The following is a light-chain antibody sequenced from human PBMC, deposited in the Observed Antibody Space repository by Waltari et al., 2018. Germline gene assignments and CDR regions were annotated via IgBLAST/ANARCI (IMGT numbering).Light chain of an antibody. CDR3: CSYAGSSAFWV. V-gene: IGLV2-23*01. Sequence: QSALTQPASVSGSPGQSITISCTGTSSPVGRYNLLSWYQQHPGKAPKLMIYEGSKRPSGVSNRFSGSKSGNTASLTISGLQAEDEADYYCCSYAGSSAFWVFGGGTKLTVL. CDR1: SSPVGRYNL. CDR2: EGS. J-gene: IGLJ3*02.